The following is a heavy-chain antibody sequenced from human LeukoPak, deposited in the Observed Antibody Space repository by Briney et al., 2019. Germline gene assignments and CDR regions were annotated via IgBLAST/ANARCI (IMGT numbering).Heavy chain of an antibody. V-gene: IGHV3-30*04. CDR2: ISADGTNK. CDR3: ARDVGKDTITTEIAY. J-gene: IGHJ4*02. D-gene: IGHD4-11*01. Sequence: GGSLRLSCAVSGFTFSSYSMSWVRQAPGKGLEWVAVISADGTNKNHADSVKGRFTISRDKSTLYLEMNDLRTEDTALYYCARDVGKDTITTEIAYWGQGTLVTVSS. CDR1: GFTFSSYS.